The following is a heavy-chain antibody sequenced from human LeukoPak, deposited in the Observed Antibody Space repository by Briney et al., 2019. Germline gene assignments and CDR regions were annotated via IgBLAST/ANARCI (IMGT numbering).Heavy chain of an antibody. CDR2: IYYSGST. CDR1: GGSISSSSYY. CDR3: ARGGSSSMGSHNY. V-gene: IGHV4-39*07. Sequence: SETLSLTCTVSGGSISSSSYYWGWIRQPRGKGLEWIGSIYYSGSTYYNPSPKRRATITVDTSKNQFSLKLSSGTAPDSAVYYCARGGSSSMGSHNYWGQGTLVTVSS. D-gene: IGHD6-6*01. J-gene: IGHJ4*02.